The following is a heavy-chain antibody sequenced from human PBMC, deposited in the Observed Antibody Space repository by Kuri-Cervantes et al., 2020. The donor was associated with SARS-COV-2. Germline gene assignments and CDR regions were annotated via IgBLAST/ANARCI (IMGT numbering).Heavy chain of an antibody. V-gene: IGHV3-21*01. CDR1: GFTFSGYT. J-gene: IGHJ4*02. CDR2: ISGSGSYI. D-gene: IGHD3-22*01. Sequence: GESLKISCVATGFTFSGYTMNWVRQAPGKALQWVSSISGSGSYIYYADSVKGRFTVSRDSAKNSLYLQMNSLRAEDTAVYYCARERSDYYDSRPDYWGQGTLVTVSS. CDR3: ARERSDYYDSRPDY.